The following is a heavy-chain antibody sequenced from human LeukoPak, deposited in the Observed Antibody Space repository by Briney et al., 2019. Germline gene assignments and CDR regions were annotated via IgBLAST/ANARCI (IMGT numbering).Heavy chain of an antibody. CDR2: IRYDASNK. Sequence: GGSLRLSCAATGFTFSSCDMHWVRQAPGKGLEWVPFIRYDASNKYFSDSVKGRFTISRDNSKNTLFLQMNSLRAEDTAVYSCAKDVKFSWPFYFDYWGQGILVTVSS. CDR1: GFTFSSCD. D-gene: IGHD5-12*01. CDR3: AKDVKFSWPFYFDY. J-gene: IGHJ4*02. V-gene: IGHV3-30*02.